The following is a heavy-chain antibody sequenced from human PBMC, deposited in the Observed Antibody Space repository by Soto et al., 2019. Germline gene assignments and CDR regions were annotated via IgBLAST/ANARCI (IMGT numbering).Heavy chain of an antibody. CDR3: ARTLHVNAFDI. CDR1: GGSFSGYY. CDR2: INYSGST. V-gene: IGHV4-34*01. Sequence: PSETLSLTCAVYGGSFSGYYWSWIRQPPGKGLEWIGDINYSGSTNYNPSLKSRVTISVDTSKNQFSLKLSSVTAADTAVYYCARTLHVNAFDIWGQGTMVTVSS. J-gene: IGHJ3*02.